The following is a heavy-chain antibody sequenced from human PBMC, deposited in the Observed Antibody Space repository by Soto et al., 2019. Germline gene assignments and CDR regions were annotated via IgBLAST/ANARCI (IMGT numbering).Heavy chain of an antibody. J-gene: IGHJ4*02. V-gene: IGHV4-59*01. CDR1: GGSISRYY. D-gene: IGHD3-22*01. CDR3: ARIADSSGYYLDY. CDR2: IYYSGST. Sequence: SETLSLTXTGSGGSISRYYWSWIRQPPGKGLEWIGYIYYSGSTNYNPSLKSRVTISVDTSKNQFSLKLSSVTAADTAVYYCARIADSSGYYLDYWGQGTLVTVSS.